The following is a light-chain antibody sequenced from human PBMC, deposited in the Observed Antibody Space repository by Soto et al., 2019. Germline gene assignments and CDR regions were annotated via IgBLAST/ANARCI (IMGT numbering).Light chain of an antibody. CDR3: TSYAGGNNV. J-gene: IGLJ1*01. V-gene: IGLV2-8*01. CDR1: SSDVGGYNY. Sequence: QSALTQPPSASGSPGQSVTMSCTGTSSDVGGYNYVSWYQQYPGKVPKLMVYEVNNRPSGVPDRFSGSKSGNTASLTVSGLQAEDEADYYCTSYAGGNNVFGTGTKLTVL. CDR2: EVN.